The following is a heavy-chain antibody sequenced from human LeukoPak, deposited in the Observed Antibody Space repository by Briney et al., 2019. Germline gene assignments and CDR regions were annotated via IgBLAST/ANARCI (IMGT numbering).Heavy chain of an antibody. V-gene: IGHV4-34*01. J-gene: IGHJ4*02. CDR1: GGSFGGYY. CDR3: ARGLAAAGGY. Sequence: SETLSLTCAVYGGSFGGYYWSWIRQPPGKGLEWIGEINHSGSTNYNPSLKSRVTISVDTSKNQFSLKLSSVTAADTAVYYCARGLAAAGGYWGQGTLSPSPQ. CDR2: INHSGST. D-gene: IGHD6-13*01.